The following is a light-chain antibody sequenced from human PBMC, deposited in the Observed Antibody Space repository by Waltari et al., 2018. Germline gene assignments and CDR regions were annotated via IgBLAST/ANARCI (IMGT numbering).Light chain of an antibody. V-gene: IGKV1-9*01. CDR1: QGISNY. J-gene: IGKJ1*01. CDR2: AAS. CDR3: QQLNSYQWT. Sequence: IQLTQSPSSLSASVGDRVTITCRASQGISNYIAWYQQKPGKAPKHLIYAASTLQRWVASRFCGSGSGTDFTLTLTSLQPEDFATYYCQQLNSYQWTFGQGTKVEIK.